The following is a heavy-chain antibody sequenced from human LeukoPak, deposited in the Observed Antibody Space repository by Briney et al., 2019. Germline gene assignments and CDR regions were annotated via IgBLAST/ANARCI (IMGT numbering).Heavy chain of an antibody. CDR3: ARLRYSSSSFLDS. Sequence: SGGSLRLSCAAAGFTFSSYAMTWVRQVPGKGLQWVSTLSGSGDMKYYAESMKGRFTISRDNSKSMVYLQVSSLRVEDTAIYYCARLRYSSSSFLDSWGQGTLVTVSS. J-gene: IGHJ4*02. CDR1: GFTFSSYA. CDR2: LSGSGDMK. D-gene: IGHD6-6*01. V-gene: IGHV3-23*01.